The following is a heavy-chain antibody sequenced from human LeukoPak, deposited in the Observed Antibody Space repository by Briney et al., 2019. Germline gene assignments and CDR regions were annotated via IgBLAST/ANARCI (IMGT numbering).Heavy chain of an antibody. D-gene: IGHD3-3*01. CDR3: ARAYYDLCWFDP. J-gene: IGHJ5*02. CDR1: GFTFSSYS. V-gene: IGHV3-48*01. CDR2: ISSSSSTI. Sequence: GGSLSLSCAASGFTFSSYSMNWVRQAPGKGLEWVSYISSSSSTIYYADSVKGRFTISRDNAKNSLYLQMNSLRSDDPAVYYCARAYYDLCWFDPWGQGTLVTVPS.